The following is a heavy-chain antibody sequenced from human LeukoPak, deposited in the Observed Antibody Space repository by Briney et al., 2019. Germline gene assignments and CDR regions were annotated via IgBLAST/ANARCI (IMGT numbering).Heavy chain of an antibody. CDR3: AKTSGFLDC. CDR2: FSGSSGAT. D-gene: IGHD6-25*01. CDR1: GFTFSSYA. V-gene: IGHV3-23*01. J-gene: IGHJ4*02. Sequence: PGGSLRLSCAASGFTFSSYAMSWVRQAPGQGLEWVSAFSGSSGATYYADSVKGRFTISRDNSKNTLFLQMNSLRVEDTAVYFCAKTSGFLDCWGQGTLVTVSS.